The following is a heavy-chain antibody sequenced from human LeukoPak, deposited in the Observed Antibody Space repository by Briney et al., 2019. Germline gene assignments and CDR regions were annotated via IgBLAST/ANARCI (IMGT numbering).Heavy chain of an antibody. Sequence: GGSLRLSCAASGFTFSSYAMSWVRQAPGKGLEWDSAISGSGGSTYYADSVKGRFTISRDNSKNTLYLQMNSLRAEDTAVYYCAKDHRSSWYGELFDYWGQGTLVTVSS. D-gene: IGHD6-13*01. J-gene: IGHJ4*02. CDR1: GFTFSSYA. V-gene: IGHV3-23*01. CDR2: ISGSGGST. CDR3: AKDHRSSWYGELFDY.